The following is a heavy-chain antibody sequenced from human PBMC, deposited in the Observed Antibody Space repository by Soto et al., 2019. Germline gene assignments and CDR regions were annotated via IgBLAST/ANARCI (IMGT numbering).Heavy chain of an antibody. V-gene: IGHV2-5*01. Sequence: SGPTLVNTTQTLKLTCTFSGFSMNTPGVGVGWIRQPPGKALESLAVIHWNDYKRYSPSLKSRLSINKDTSKNQVVLTMADMDPVDTATYYCAHRLREKVISPILRPSDYWGQGTPVTVSS. CDR2: IHWNDYK. J-gene: IGHJ4*02. CDR3: AHRLREKVISPILRPSDY. CDR1: GFSMNTPGVG. D-gene: IGHD5-12*01.